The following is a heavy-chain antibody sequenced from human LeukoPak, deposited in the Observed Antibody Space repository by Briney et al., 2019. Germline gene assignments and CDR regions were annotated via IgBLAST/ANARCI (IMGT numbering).Heavy chain of an antibody. CDR1: GLSFSSSA. CDR2: ISSSSSTI. Sequence: QPGGSLRLSCAASGLSFSSSAMGWVRQAPGKGLEWVSYISSSSSTIYYADSVKGRFTISRDNAKNSLYLQMNSLRDEDTAVYYCARGSIAFDIWGQGTMVTVSS. CDR3: ARGSIAFDI. J-gene: IGHJ3*02. D-gene: IGHD2/OR15-2a*01. V-gene: IGHV3-48*02.